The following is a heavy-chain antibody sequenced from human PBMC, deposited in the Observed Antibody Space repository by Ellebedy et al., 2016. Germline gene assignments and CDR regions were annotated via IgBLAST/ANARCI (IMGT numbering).Heavy chain of an antibody. CDR3: ARGDGLNYRDTCDI. J-gene: IGHJ3*02. CDR1: GFTFSTYW. Sequence: GESLKISXAASGFTFSTYWMHWVRQAPGKGLVWVSRINTDGSSATYADSVKGRFTISRDNAKNTLYLQINSLRAEDTAVYYCARGDGLNYRDTCDIWGQGTMVTVSS. V-gene: IGHV3-74*01. CDR2: INTDGSSA. D-gene: IGHD5-24*01.